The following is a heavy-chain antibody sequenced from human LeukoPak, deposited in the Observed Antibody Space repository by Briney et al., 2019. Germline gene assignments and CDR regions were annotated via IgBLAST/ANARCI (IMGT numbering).Heavy chain of an antibody. J-gene: IGHJ4*02. CDR2: ISYDGSNK. CDR1: GFTFSSYA. V-gene: IGHV3-30-3*01. CDR3: ATLIIVATTTQDY. D-gene: IGHD5-12*01. Sequence: GGSLRLSCAASGFTFSSYAMHWVRQAPGKGLEWVAVISYDGSNKYYADSVKGRFTISRDNSKNTLYLQMNSPRAEDTAVYYCATLIIVATTTQDYWGQGTLVTVSS.